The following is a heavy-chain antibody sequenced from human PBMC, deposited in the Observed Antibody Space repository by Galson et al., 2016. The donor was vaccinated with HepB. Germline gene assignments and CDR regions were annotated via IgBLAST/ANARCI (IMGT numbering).Heavy chain of an antibody. CDR3: LPPDDMDV. J-gene: IGHJ6*02. V-gene: IGHV3-30*03. D-gene: IGHD1-1*01. CDR1: GFTLSAYG. Sequence: SLRLSCAASGFTLSAYGMHWVRQAPGKGLEWVAAILSDGIFKGSAVSVRGRFTISRDDSKNTLYLQMNSLRPEDTAVYYCLPPDDMDVWGQGTTVTVSS. CDR2: ILSDGIFK.